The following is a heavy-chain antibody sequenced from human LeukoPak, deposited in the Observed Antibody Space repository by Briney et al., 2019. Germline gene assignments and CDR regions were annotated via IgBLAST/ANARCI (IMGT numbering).Heavy chain of an antibody. V-gene: IGHV4-39*07. CDR1: GGSISSSSYY. CDR3: ARRGLVVPAAIGVREPPGEFDP. D-gene: IGHD2-2*01. CDR2: IYYSGST. Sequence: SETLSLTCTVSGGSISSSSYYWGWIRQPPGKGLEWIGSIYYSGSTYYNPSLKSRVTISVDTSKNQFSLKLSSVTAADTAVYYCARRGLVVPAAIGVREPPGEFDPWGQGALVTVSS. J-gene: IGHJ5*02.